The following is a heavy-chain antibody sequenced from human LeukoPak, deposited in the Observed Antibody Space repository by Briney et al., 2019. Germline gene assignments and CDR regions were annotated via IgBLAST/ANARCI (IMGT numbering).Heavy chain of an antibody. CDR3: ARSPLSSSGWYRADY. V-gene: IGHV4-4*07. D-gene: IGHD6-19*01. CDR2: IDGSGSS. CDR1: GGSIRLYY. Sequence: SETLSLTCSVSGGSIRLYYWNWIRQSAGKGLEWIGRIDGSGSSTYSPSLGSRVAMSVDSSKSQISLKLISVTAADTAVYYCARSPLSSSGWYRADYWGQGLRVTVPS. J-gene: IGHJ4*02.